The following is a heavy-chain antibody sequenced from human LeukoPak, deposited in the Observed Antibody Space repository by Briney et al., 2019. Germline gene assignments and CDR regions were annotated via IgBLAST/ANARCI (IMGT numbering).Heavy chain of an antibody. CDR3: ARGIAVAGRGY. CDR2: INAGNGNT. CDR1: GYTFTSYA. D-gene: IGHD6-19*01. V-gene: IGHV1-3*01. Sequence: ASVKVSCKASGYTFTSYAMHWVRQAPGQRHEWMGWINAGNGNTKYSQKFQGRVTITRDTSASTAYMELSSLRSEDTAVYYCARGIAVAGRGYWGQGTLVTVSS. J-gene: IGHJ4*02.